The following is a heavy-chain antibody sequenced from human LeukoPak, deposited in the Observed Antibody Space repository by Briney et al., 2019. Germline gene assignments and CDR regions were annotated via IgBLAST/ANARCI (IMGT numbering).Heavy chain of an antibody. CDR2: ISAYNDNT. V-gene: IGHV1-18*01. Sequence: ASVKVSCKASGSTFTSYGISWVRQAPGQGLEWMGWISAYNDNTNYTQKLQGRVTMTTDKSTSTANMELRSLRSDDTDVYYCARVHYVILTGYSYFDYWGQGTLVTVSS. D-gene: IGHD3-9*01. CDR1: GSTFTSYG. J-gene: IGHJ4*02. CDR3: ARVHYVILTGYSYFDY.